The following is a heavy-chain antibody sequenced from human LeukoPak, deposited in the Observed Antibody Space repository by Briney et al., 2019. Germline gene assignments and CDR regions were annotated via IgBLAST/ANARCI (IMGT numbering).Heavy chain of an antibody. CDR1: GFTFSSYG. Sequence: GGSLRLSCAASGFTFSSYGMSWVRQAPGKGLEWVSAISGSGGSTYYADSVKGRFTISRDNSKNTLYLQMNSLRAEDTAVYYCAKDGYSYGYGLNFDYWGQGTLVTVSS. CDR3: AKDGYSYGYGLNFDY. V-gene: IGHV3-23*01. D-gene: IGHD5-18*01. J-gene: IGHJ4*02. CDR2: ISGSGGST.